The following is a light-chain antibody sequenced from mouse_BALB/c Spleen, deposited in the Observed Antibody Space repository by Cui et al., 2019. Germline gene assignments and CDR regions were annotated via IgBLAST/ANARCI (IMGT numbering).Light chain of an antibody. V-gene: IGKV6-15*01. Sequence: DIVMTQSQKFMSTSAGDRVSVPSKVSQNVGTNVAWYQQKPGQSPKALIYSASYRYSGVPERFTGSGSGTDFTLTISNVQSEDLAEYFCQQYNSYPLTFGAGTKLELK. J-gene: IGKJ5*01. CDR2: SAS. CDR1: QNVGTN. CDR3: QQYNSYPLT.